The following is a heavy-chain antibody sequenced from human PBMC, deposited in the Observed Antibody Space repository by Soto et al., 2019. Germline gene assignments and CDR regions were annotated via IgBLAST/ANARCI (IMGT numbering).Heavy chain of an antibody. Sequence: SETLSLTCAVYGGSFIGYYWTWIRQPPGTGLEWIGEINHSGSTNYNPSLKSRVSISIDTSKNQFSLNLTSVTAADTAVYYCARTPDIWGQGTMVTVS. J-gene: IGHJ3*02. CDR3: ARTPDI. CDR1: GGSFIGYY. CDR2: INHSGST. V-gene: IGHV4-34*01.